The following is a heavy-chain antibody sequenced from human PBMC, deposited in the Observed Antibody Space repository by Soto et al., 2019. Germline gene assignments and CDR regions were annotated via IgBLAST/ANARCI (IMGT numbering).Heavy chain of an antibody. CDR2: VNPIVSMS. CDR3: ASSYGSGYRAFDY. CDR1: GDTFNFYS. J-gene: IGHJ4*02. D-gene: IGHD3-10*01. V-gene: IGHV1-69*02. Sequence: QVQLVQSGAEVKRPGSSVKVSCKASGDTFNFYSINWVRQAPGVGLEGMGRVNPIVSMSNYAQKFQGRVTTTADKSTSTAYMEISSLRSEDTSIYYCASSYGSGYRAFDYWGQGALVTVSS.